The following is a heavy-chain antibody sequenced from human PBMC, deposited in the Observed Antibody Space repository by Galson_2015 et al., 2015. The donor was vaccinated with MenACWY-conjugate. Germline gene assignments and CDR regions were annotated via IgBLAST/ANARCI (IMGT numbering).Heavy chain of an antibody. CDR3: ARDRIVVVAENYFDN. J-gene: IGHJ4*02. CDR2: INTGSGHT. D-gene: IGHD2-21*01. Sequence: SVKVSCKASGYTFTRYGMHWVRQAPGQRLEWMGWINTGSGHTKYSQKFQGRLTITTDTSTNTGCMELSSLRSDDTAVYYCARDRIVVVAENYFDNWGQGTPVTVSS. CDR1: GYTFTRYG. V-gene: IGHV1-3*04.